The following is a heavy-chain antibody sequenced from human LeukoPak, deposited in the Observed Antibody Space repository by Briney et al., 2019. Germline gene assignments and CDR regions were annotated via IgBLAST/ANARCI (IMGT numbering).Heavy chain of an antibody. J-gene: IGHJ4*02. CDR2: ISYDGSNK. D-gene: IGHD3-22*01. CDR3: ARDPHLHDSSGYYYAGHLH. CDR1: GFTFSSYA. V-gene: IGHV3-30-3*01. Sequence: GGSLRLSCAASGFTFSSYAMHWVRQAPGKGLEWVAVISYDGSNKYYADSVKGRFTISRDNSKNTLYLQMNSLRAEDTAVYYCARDPHLHDSSGYYYAGHLHWGQGTLVTVSS.